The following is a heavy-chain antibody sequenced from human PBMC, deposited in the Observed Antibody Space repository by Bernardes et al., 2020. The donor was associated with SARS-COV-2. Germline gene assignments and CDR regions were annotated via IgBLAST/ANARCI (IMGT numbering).Heavy chain of an antibody. J-gene: IGHJ6*02. CDR3: ARDLMAYYDFWSGPTPNGMDV. CDR1: GYTFTSYG. Sequence: ASVKVSCKASGYTFTSYGISWVRQAPGQGLEWMGWISAYNGNTNYAQKLQGRVTMTTDTSTSKAYMELRSLRSDDTAVYYCARDLMAYYDFWSGPTPNGMDVWGQGTTVTVSS. D-gene: IGHD3-3*01. CDR2: ISAYNGNT. V-gene: IGHV1-18*04.